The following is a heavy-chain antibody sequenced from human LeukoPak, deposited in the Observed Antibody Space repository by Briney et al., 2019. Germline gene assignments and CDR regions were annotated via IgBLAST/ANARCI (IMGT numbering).Heavy chain of an antibody. CDR2: FDPEDGET. V-gene: IGHV1-24*01. Sequence: GASVKVSCKVSGYTLTELSMHWLRQAPGKGLEWMGGFDPEDGETIYAQKFQGRVTMTEDTSTDTAYMELSSLRSEDTAVYYCATMGSYYDYGWGSYRRIYYFDYWGQGTLVTVSS. D-gene: IGHD3-16*02. J-gene: IGHJ4*02. CDR1: GYTLTELS. CDR3: ATMGSYYDYGWGSYRRIYYFDY.